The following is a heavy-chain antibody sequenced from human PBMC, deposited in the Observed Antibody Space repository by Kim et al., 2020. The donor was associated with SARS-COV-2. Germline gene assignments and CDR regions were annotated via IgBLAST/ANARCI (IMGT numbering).Heavy chain of an antibody. D-gene: IGHD1-26*01. Sequence: YYAAPVKGRFTISRDNSKNTLYLQMNSLRAEDTAVYYCATEIVGATGFDYWGQGTLVTVSS. J-gene: IGHJ4*02. CDR3: ATEIVGATGFDY. V-gene: IGHV3-33*01.